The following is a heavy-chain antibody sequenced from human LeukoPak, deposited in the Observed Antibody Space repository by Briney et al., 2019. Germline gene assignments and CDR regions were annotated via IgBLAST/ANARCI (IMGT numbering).Heavy chain of an antibody. V-gene: IGHV4-34*01. D-gene: IGHD3-10*01. CDR1: GGSFSGYY. CDR2: INHSGST. Sequence: KPSETLSLTCAVYGGSFSGYYWSWIRQPPGKGLEWIGEINHSGSTNYNPSLKSRVTISVDTSKNQFSLKLSSVTAADTAVYYCATEPAITMVRGDFDYWGQGTLVTVSS. CDR3: ATEPAITMVRGDFDY. J-gene: IGHJ4*02.